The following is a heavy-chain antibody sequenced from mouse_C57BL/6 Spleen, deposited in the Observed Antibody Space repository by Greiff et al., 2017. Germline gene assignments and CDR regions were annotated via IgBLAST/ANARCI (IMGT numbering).Heavy chain of an antibody. CDR2: IDPSDSET. CDR1: GYTFTSYW. Sequence: VKLQQPGAELVRPGSSVKLSCKASGYTFTSYWMHWVKQRPIQGLEWIGNIDPSDSETHYNQKFKDKATLTVDKSSSTAYMQLSSLTSEDSAVYYCARLGFTTVVATSYFDYWGQGTTLTVSS. V-gene: IGHV1-52*01. CDR3: ARLGFTTVVATSYFDY. J-gene: IGHJ2*01. D-gene: IGHD1-1*01.